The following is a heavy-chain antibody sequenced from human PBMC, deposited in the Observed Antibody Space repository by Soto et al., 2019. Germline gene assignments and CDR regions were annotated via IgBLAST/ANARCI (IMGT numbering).Heavy chain of an antibody. CDR2: ITGSADST. D-gene: IGHD6-19*01. J-gene: IGHJ4*02. Sequence: GGSLRLSCAASGFTFSSYAMSWVRQAPGRGLEYVSTITGSADSTYYADSVKGRFTISRDNPRNTLYLQMNTLRAEDTAIYYCAKGRHSAWYEGFYWGQGALVTVSS. V-gene: IGHV3-23*01. CDR3: AKGRHSAWYEGFY. CDR1: GFTFSSYA.